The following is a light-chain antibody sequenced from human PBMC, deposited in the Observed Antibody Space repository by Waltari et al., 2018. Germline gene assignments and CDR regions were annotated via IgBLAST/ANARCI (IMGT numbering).Light chain of an antibody. V-gene: IGKV3-11*01. J-gene: IGKJ1*01. Sequence: EIVLTQSPGTLSLSPGERATLSCRASQGVRGYLAWYQQKVGQAPRFLIYDVSNRATGTPARFSGSGSGTDFTLTISGLEPEDFAVYYCQQRSTWPWTFGQGTRVEIK. CDR1: QGVRGY. CDR2: DVS. CDR3: QQRSTWPWT.